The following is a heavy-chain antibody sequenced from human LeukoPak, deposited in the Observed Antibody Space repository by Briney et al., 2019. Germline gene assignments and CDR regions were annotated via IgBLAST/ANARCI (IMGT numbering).Heavy chain of an antibody. CDR2: ISGSGASI. CDR3: ARGSTGTGTSIDY. CDR1: GFTFSGHA. V-gene: IGHV3-23*01. Sequence: SGGSLRLSCVVSGFTFSGHAMSWVRQAPGKGLEWVSVISGSGASIDYADSVKGRFTLSRDNSENSVFLQMDSLRAEDTAVYYCARGSTGTGTSIDYWGKGTLV. D-gene: IGHD4-11*01. J-gene: IGHJ4*02.